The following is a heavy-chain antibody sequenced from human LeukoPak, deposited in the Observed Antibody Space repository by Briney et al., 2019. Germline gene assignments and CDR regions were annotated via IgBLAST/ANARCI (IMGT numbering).Heavy chain of an antibody. CDR2: INPNSGGT. J-gene: IGHJ4*02. V-gene: IGHV1-2*02. Sequence: ASVKVSCKASGYTFTGYYMHWVRQAPGQGLEWMGWINPNSGGTNYAQKFQGRVTMTRDTSISTAYMELSRLRSDDTAVYYCARDLSGIFGEYYFDYWGQGTLVTVSS. CDR1: GYTFTGYY. D-gene: IGHD3-10*01. CDR3: ARDLSGIFGEYYFDY.